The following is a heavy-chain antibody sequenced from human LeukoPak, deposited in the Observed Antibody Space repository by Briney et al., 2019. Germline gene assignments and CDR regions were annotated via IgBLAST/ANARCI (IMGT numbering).Heavy chain of an antibody. CDR2: INEDGSQK. J-gene: IGHJ5*02. D-gene: IGHD6-6*01. Sequence: GGSLRLSCAASGFTFSSYAMNWVRQAPGKGLEWVANINEDGSQKYYVGSVEGRFTISRDNAENSVFLQMNSLRAEDTALYYCASSSYSSSSSWGQGTLVTVSS. CDR1: GFTFSSYA. V-gene: IGHV3-7*01. CDR3: ASSSYSSSSS.